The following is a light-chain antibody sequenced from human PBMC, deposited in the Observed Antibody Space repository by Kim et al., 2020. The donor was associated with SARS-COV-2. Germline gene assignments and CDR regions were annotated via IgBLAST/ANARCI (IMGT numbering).Light chain of an antibody. V-gene: IGLV2-23*02. J-gene: IGLJ2*01. CDR3: CSYAGSSTSVV. CDR2: EVS. Sequence: QSITFSCTGNSSDVGSYNLVSWYQQHPGKAPKLMIYEVSKRPSGVSNRFSGSKSGNTASLTISGLQAEDEADYYCCSYAGSSTSVVFGGGTQLTVL. CDR1: SSDVGSYNL.